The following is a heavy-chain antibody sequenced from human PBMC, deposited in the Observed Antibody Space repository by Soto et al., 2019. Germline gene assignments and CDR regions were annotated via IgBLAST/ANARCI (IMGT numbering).Heavy chain of an antibody. CDR1: GGSFSCYY. Sequence: PSETLSLTCAVYGGSFSCYYWSWIRQPPGKGLEWIGEINHSGSTNCNPSLKSRVTISVDTAKNQFSLKLSSVTAADTAVYYCARIYSCGGDCYNWFDPWGQGTLVTVSS. J-gene: IGHJ5*02. CDR2: INHSGST. D-gene: IGHD2-21*02. V-gene: IGHV4-34*01. CDR3: ARIYSCGGDCYNWFDP.